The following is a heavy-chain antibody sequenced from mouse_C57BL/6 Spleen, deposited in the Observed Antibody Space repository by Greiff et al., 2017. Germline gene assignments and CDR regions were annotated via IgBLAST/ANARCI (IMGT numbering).Heavy chain of an antibody. D-gene: IGHD2-3*01. CDR2: IDPSDSYT. CDR3: ARSDGYFSYWYFDV. V-gene: IGHV1-69*01. CDR1: GYTFTSYW. J-gene: IGHJ1*03. Sequence: QVHVKQPGAELVMPGASVKLSCKASGYTFTSYWMHWVKQRPGQGLEWIGEIDPSDSYTNYNQKFKGKSTLTVDKSSSTAYMQLSSLTSEDSAVYYCARSDGYFSYWYFDVWGTGTTVTVSS.